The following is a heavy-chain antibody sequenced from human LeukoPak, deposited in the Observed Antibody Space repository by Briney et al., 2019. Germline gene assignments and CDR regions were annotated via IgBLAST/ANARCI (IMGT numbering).Heavy chain of an antibody. CDR3: ARYYYDSSGYDYYFDY. CDR2: IYYSGST. D-gene: IGHD3-22*01. Sequence: SETLSLTCTVSGGSISSSSYYWGWIRQPPGKGLEWIGSIYYSGSTYYNPSLKSRVTISVDTSKNQFSLKLSSVTAVDTAVYYCARYYYDSSGYDYYFDYWGQGTLVTVSS. V-gene: IGHV4-39*07. J-gene: IGHJ4*02. CDR1: GGSISSSSYY.